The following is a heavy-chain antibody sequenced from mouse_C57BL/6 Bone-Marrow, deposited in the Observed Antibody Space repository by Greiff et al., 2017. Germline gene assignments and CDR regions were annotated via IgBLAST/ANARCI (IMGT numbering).Heavy chain of an antibody. J-gene: IGHJ2*01. V-gene: IGHV5-16*01. D-gene: IGHD2-3*01. CDR2: INYDGSST. CDR3: ARGDGYHFDY. Sequence: EVQLQESEGGLVQPGSSMKLSCTASGFTFSDYYMAWVRQVPEKGLEWVANINYDGSSTYYLNSLKSRFIISRDNAKNILYLQMSSLKSEDTATYYCARGDGYHFDYWGQGTTLTVSS. CDR1: GFTFSDYY.